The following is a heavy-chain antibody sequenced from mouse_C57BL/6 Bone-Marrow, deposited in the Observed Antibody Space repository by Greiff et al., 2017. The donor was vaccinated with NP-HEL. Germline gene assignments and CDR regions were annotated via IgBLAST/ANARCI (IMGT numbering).Heavy chain of an antibody. J-gene: IGHJ4*01. V-gene: IGHV1-55*01. CDR3: ARVYYGNFAMDY. CDR1: GYTFTSYW. Sequence: QVQLQQPGAELVKPGASVKMSCKASGYTFTSYWITWVKQRPGQGLEWIGDLYPGSGSTNYNEKFKSKATLTVDTSSSTAYMQLSSLTSEDSAVYYCARVYYGNFAMDYWGQGTSVTVSS. CDR2: LYPGSGST. D-gene: IGHD2-1*01.